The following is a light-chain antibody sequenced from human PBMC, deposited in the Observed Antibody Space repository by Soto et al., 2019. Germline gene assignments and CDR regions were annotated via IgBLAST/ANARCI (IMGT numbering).Light chain of an antibody. CDR1: SSNIGAGYD. J-gene: IGLJ3*02. CDR3: QSYDSSLSGWV. CDR2: GNS. V-gene: IGLV1-40*01. Sequence: QSVLTQPPSVSGAPGQRVTISCTGSSSNIGAGYDVHGYQQLPGTAPKLLIQGNSNRPSGVPDRFSGSKSGTSASLAITGLQAEDEADYYCQSYDSSLSGWVFGGGTKLTVL.